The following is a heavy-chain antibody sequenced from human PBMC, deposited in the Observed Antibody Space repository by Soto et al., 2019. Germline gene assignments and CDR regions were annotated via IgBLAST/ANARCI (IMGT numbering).Heavy chain of an antibody. CDR1: GYTFTSSV. D-gene: IGHD2-15*01. Sequence: VKVSCKASGYTFTSSVIHWVRQAPGQSLEWMGWINAANGNTKYSQKFQGRVIINRDTSASTAYMELSSLRSEDTAVYYCARDRTYCSGGSCNYFDYWGQGTLVTVSS. V-gene: IGHV1-3*01. CDR2: INAANGNT. CDR3: ARDRTYCSGGSCNYFDY. J-gene: IGHJ4*02.